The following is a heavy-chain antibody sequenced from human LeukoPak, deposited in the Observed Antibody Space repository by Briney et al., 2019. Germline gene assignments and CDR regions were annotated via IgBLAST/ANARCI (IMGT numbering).Heavy chain of an antibody. Sequence: GGSLRLSCAASGFTFSSYEMNWVRQAPGKGLEWVSYTSSSGSTIYYADSVKGRFTISRDNAKNSLYLQMNSLRAEDTAVYYCARDTVEMATIYDYWGQGTLVTVSS. J-gene: IGHJ4*02. V-gene: IGHV3-48*03. CDR1: GFTFSSYE. CDR2: TSSSGSTI. CDR3: ARDTVEMATIYDY. D-gene: IGHD5-24*01.